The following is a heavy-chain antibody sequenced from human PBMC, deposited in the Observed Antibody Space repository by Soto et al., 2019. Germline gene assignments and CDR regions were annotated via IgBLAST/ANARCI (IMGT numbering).Heavy chain of an antibody. D-gene: IGHD2-21*02. CDR2: IHYSGSI. CDR1: GGSISTDHYH. CDR3: AREDDGGDRDYYGLDV. V-gene: IGHV4-30-4*01. Sequence: SETLSLTCTVSGGSISTDHYHWTWIRQAPGKGLEWIGYIHYSGSIQFDPSLQSRVSMSVDTSKNLFSLRLSSVTAADTAVYFCAREDDGGDRDYYGLDVWGQGTTVTVSS. J-gene: IGHJ6*02.